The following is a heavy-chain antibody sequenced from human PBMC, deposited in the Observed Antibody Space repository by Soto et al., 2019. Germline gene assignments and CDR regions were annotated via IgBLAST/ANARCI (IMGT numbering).Heavy chain of an antibody. D-gene: IGHD3-10*01. Sequence: QITLKESGPTLVKPTQPLTLTCTFSGFSLSTSGVGVGWIRQPPGKALEWLALIYWNDDKRYSPSLESRLTITKDTSKNQVVLTMTNMDPVDTATYYCARLSSQMASFDYWGQGTLVTVSS. CDR3: ARLSSQMASFDY. CDR1: GFSLSTSGVG. V-gene: IGHV2-5*01. CDR2: IYWNDDK. J-gene: IGHJ4*02.